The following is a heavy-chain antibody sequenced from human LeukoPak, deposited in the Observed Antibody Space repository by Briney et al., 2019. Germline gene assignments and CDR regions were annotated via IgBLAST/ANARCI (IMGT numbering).Heavy chain of an antibody. CDR1: GFTFSSYE. V-gene: IGHV3-23*01. D-gene: IGHD3-10*01. CDR2: ISSTGGTT. Sequence: GGSLRLSCAASGFTFSSYEMNWVRQAPGKGLEWVSSISSTGGTTYYADSVKGRFTISRDNSKNTLYLQMNSLRADDTAVYYCAKDRVDGSGSQFDSWGQGSLVTVSS. J-gene: IGHJ4*02. CDR3: AKDRVDGSGSQFDS.